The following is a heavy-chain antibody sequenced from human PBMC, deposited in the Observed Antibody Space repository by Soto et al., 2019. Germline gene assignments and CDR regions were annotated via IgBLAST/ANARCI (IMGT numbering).Heavy chain of an antibody. CDR2: INAGNGNT. V-gene: IGHV1-3*01. CDR3: TRHDSNYDFWSGSPPRYGMDV. D-gene: IGHD3-3*01. Sequence: ASVKVSCKASGYTFTSYAMHWVRQAPGQRLEWMGWINAGNGNTKYSQKFQERVTITRDMSTSTAYMELSSLISEDTAVYYCTRHDSNYDFWSGSPPRYGMDVWGQGTTVTVSS. J-gene: IGHJ6*02. CDR1: GYTFTSYA.